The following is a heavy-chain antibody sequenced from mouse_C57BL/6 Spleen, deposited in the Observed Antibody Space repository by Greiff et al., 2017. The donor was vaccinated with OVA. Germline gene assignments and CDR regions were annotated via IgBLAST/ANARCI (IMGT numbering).Heavy chain of an antibody. D-gene: IGHD2-1*01. CDR3: ASVGYYGYLDY. CDR2: INPNNGGT. J-gene: IGHJ2*01. CDR1: GYTFTDYN. V-gene: IGHV1-22*01. Sequence: VQLQQSGPELVKPGASVKMSCKASGYTFTDYNMHWVKQSHGKSLEWIGYINPNNGGTSYNQKFKGKATLTVNKSSSTAYMELRSLTSEDSAVYYCASVGYYGYLDYWGQGTTLTVSS.